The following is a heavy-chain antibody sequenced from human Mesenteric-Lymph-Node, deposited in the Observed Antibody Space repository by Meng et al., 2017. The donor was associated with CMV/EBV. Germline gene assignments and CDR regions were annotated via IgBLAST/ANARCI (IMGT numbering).Heavy chain of an antibody. V-gene: IGHV1-46*01. CDR2: INPNGGST. CDR3: ARDPQMYAGDH. J-gene: IGHJ4*02. CDR1: GYTFINSY. D-gene: IGHD2-8*01. Sequence: SCKKSGYTFINSYIHWVRQAPGQGLEWMAIINPNGGSTSYLHKFYDRVTVTRDTSTSTVYMELRGLRSEDTAVYYCARDPQMYAGDHWGQGTLVTVSS.